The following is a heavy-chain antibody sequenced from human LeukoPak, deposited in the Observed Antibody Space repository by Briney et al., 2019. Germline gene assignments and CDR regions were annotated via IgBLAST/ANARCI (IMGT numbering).Heavy chain of an antibody. CDR1: GGSFSGYY. J-gene: IGHJ4*02. V-gene: IGHV4-34*01. Sequence: SETLSLTCAVYGGSFSGYYWSWIRQPPGKGLEWIGEINHSGSTNYNPSLKSRVTISVDTSKNQFSLKLSSVTAADTAMYYCAKSNGYGLIDYWGQGALVTVSS. D-gene: IGHD5-12*01. CDR2: INHSGST. CDR3: AKSNGYGLIDY.